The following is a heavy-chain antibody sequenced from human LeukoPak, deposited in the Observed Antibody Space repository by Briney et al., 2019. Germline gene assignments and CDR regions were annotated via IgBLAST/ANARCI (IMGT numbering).Heavy chain of an antibody. V-gene: IGHV1-2*02. D-gene: IGHD3-16*02. CDR2: INPNSGGT. J-gene: IGHJ4*02. CDR3: ARKGSRLGELSLYPYYFDY. CDR1: GYTFTGYY. Sequence: ASVKVSCKASGYTFTGYYMHWVRHAPGQGLEWMGWINPNSGGTNYAQKFQGRVTMTRDTSISTAYMELSRLRSDDTAVYYCARKGSRLGELSLYPYYFDYWGQGTLVTVSS.